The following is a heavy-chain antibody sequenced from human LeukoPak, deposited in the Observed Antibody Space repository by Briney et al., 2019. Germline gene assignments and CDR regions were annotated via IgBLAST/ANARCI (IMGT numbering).Heavy chain of an antibody. J-gene: IGHJ3*02. Sequence: GASVKVSCKASGYTFTGYYMHWVRQAPGQGLEWMGWINPNSGGTNYAQKFLGRVTMTRDTSINTAYMELSRLKSDDTAMYYCARSAGYSSGWPLQDSFDIWGQGTMITVSS. V-gene: IGHV1-2*02. D-gene: IGHD6-19*01. CDR3: ARSAGYSSGWPLQDSFDI. CDR2: INPNSGGT. CDR1: GYTFTGYY.